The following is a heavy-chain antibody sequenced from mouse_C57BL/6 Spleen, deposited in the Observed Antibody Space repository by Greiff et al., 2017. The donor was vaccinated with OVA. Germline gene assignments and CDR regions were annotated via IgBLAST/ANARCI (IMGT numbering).Heavy chain of an antibody. Sequence: QQPGAELVMPGASVKLSCKASGYTFTSYWMHWVKQRPGQGLEWIGEIDPSDSYTNYNQKFKGKSTLTVDKSSSTAYMQLSSLTSEDSAVYYCARWDDPFAYWGQGTLVTVSA. D-gene: IGHD4-1*01. CDR3: ARWDDPFAY. CDR2: IDPSDSYT. CDR1: GYTFTSYW. J-gene: IGHJ3*01. V-gene: IGHV1-69*01.